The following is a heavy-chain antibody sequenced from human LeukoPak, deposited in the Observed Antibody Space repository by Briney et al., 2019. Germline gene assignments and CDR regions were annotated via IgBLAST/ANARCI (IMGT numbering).Heavy chain of an antibody. J-gene: IGHJ5*02. V-gene: IGHV4-59*01. D-gene: IGHD3-3*01. CDR3: ARGNDFWSGSFDP. Sequence: KPSETLSLTCTVSGGSISSYYWSWIRQPPGKGLEWIGYIYYSGSTNYNPSLRSRVTISVDTSKNQFSLKLSSVTAADTAVYYCARGNDFWSGSFDPWGQGTQVTVSS. CDR2: IYYSGST. CDR1: GGSISSYY.